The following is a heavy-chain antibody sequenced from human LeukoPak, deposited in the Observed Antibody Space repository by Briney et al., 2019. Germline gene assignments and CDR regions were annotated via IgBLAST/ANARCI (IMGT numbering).Heavy chain of an antibody. CDR3: AKELELRLTYYYYMDV. J-gene: IGHJ6*03. Sequence: GGSLRLSCAASGFTFSSYAMSWVRQAPGKGLEWVSAISGSGGSTYYADSVKGRFTISRDNSKNTLYLQMNSLRAEDTAVYYCAKELELRLTYYYYMDVWGKGTTVTVSS. V-gene: IGHV3-23*01. CDR1: GFTFSSYA. CDR2: ISGSGGST. D-gene: IGHD1-7*01.